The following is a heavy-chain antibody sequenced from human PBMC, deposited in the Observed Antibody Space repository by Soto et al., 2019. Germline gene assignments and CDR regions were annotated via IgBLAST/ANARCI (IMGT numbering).Heavy chain of an antibody. CDR3: ARDLTSRGLDV. J-gene: IGHJ6*02. V-gene: IGHV1-18*04. Sequence: QVQLVQSGAEVKKPGASVTVSCKASGYTFISYYVSWVRQAPGQGLEWMGWINPYNDNTNYTQKFQGRVTMTTDTSTSTAYVELRSLRSDDTAVYYCARDLTSRGLDVWGQGTSVTVSS. CDR2: INPYNDNT. CDR1: GYTFISYY.